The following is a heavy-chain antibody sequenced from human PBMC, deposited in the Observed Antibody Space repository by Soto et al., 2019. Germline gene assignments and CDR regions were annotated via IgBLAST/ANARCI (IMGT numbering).Heavy chain of an antibody. CDR3: ARDWVVAAKYYYGMDV. CDR2: IYYSGST. D-gene: IGHD2-15*01. CDR1: GGSISSGGYY. V-gene: IGHV4-31*03. Sequence: QVQLQESGPGLVKPSQTLSLTCTVSGGSISSGGYYWSWIRQHPGKGLEWIGYIYYSGSTYYNPSLESRVTISVDTSKNQFSLKLSSVTAADTAVYYCARDWVVAAKYYYGMDVWGQGTTVTVSS. J-gene: IGHJ6*02.